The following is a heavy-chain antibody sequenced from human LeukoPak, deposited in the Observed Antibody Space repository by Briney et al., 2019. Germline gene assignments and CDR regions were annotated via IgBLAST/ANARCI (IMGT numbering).Heavy chain of an antibody. CDR3: ARWRLRSGDAFDI. V-gene: IGHV3-53*01. CDR1: GFTVSSNY. CDR2: IYSGGSK. Sequence: GGSLRLSCAASGFTVSSNYMSWVRQAPGKGLEWVSVIYSGGSKYYADSVKGRFTIPRDNSKNTLYLQMNSLRAEDTAVYYCARWRLRSGDAFDIWGQGTMVTVSS. J-gene: IGHJ3*02. D-gene: IGHD3-10*01.